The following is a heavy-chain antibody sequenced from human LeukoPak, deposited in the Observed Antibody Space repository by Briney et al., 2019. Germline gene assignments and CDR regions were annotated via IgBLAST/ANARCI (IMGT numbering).Heavy chain of an antibody. V-gene: IGHV3-23*01. D-gene: IGHD4-17*01. Sequence: GGSLRLSCTASGFTFSAYAMMWVRQAPGKGPEWVSAIRGGGTSEFYADSVKGRFRISRDNSKDTLFLHMNSLRAEDTAVYYCARDPNGDYIGAFDMWGPGTMVTVSS. J-gene: IGHJ3*02. CDR3: ARDPNGDYIGAFDM. CDR2: IRGGGTSE. CDR1: GFTFSAYA.